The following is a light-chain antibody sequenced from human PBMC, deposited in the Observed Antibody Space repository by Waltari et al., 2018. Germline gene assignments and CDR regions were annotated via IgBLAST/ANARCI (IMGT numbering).Light chain of an antibody. J-gene: IGLJ1*01. CDR1: SNDVGTYNL. V-gene: IGLV2-23*02. Sequence: QSALTQPASVSGSPGQSLTISCTGTSNDVGTYNLVSWFQRHPGKAPKLIIYEVAKRPSGVSTRFSGSKSDNTASLTISGLQAEDEADYYCCSYAGSGTFHVFGTGTKVTVL. CDR3: CSYAGSGTFHV. CDR2: EVA.